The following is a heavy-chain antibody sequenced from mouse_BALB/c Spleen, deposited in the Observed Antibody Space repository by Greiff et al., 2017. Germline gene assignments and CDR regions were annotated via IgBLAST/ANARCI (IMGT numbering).Heavy chain of an antibody. J-gene: IGHJ3*01. CDR3: ASGDYGSSPFAY. CDR1: GFTFSSYY. CDR2: INSNGGST. V-gene: IGHV5-6-2*01. D-gene: IGHD1-1*01. Sequence: EVKLVESGGGLVKLGGSLKLSCAASGFTFSSYYMSWVRQTPEKRLELVAAINSNGGSTYYPDTVKGRFTISRDNAKNTLYLQMSSLKSEDTALYYCASGDYGSSPFAYWGQGTLVTVSA.